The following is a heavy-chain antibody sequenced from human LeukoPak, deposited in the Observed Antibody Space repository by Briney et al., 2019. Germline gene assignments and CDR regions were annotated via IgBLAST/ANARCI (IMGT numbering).Heavy chain of an antibody. J-gene: IGHJ6*03. CDR3: ARLPRYYYMDV. CDR2: IYYSGTT. V-gene: IGHV4-59*01. Sequence: SETLSLTCTVSDGSISSYYWSWIRQPPGKGLEWIGYIYYSGTTNYNPSLKSRVTISVDTSKNQFSLNLTSVTAADTAVYYCARLPRYYYMDVWGKGTTVTVSS. CDR1: DGSISSYY.